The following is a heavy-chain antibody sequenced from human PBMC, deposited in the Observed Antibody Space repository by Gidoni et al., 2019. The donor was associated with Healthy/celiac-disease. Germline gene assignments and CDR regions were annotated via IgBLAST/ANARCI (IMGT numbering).Heavy chain of an antibody. J-gene: IGHJ4*02. V-gene: IGHV4-34*01. D-gene: IGHD6-13*01. CDR2: INHSGST. CDR1: GGSFSGYY. CDR3: ARARIATAGRVFDY. Sequence: QVQLQQWGAGLLKPSETLSLTCAVYGGSFSGYYWSWIRQPPGKGLEWIGEINHSGSTNYNPSLKSRVTISVDTSKNQFSLKLSSVTAADTAVYYCARARIATAGRVFDYWGQGTLVTVSS.